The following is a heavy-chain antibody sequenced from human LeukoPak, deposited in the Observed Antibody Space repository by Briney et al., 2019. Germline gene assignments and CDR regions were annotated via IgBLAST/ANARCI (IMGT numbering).Heavy chain of an antibody. CDR1: GFTFSTYS. Sequence: GGSLTLSCAASGFTFSTYSMNWVRQAPGKGLEWVSSISSGRGYIYYADSVKGRFSISRDNAKNSLYLQMNSLRAEDTAVYFCARQCYYYDSNESCDYWGQGTLVTVSS. D-gene: IGHD3-22*01. V-gene: IGHV3-21*01. J-gene: IGHJ4*02. CDR2: ISSGRGYI. CDR3: ARQCYYYDSNESCDY.